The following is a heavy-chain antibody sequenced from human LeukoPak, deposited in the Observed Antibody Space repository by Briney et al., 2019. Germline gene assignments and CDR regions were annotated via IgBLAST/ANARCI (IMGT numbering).Heavy chain of an antibody. CDR2: LSYDGSNK. V-gene: IGHV3-30-3*01. CDR1: GFTFSSYA. D-gene: IGHD6-13*01. J-gene: IGHJ4*02. Sequence: GGSLRLSCAASGFTFSSYAMRWVRQAPGKGLEWVAVLSYDGSNKYYADSVKGRFTISRDNSKNTLYLQMNSLRAEDTAVYYCARDPGRAAAGNVFDYWDQGTLVTVSS. CDR3: ARDPGRAAAGNVFDY.